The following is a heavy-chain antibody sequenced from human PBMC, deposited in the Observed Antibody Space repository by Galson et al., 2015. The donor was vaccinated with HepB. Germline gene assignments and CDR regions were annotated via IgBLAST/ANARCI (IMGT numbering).Heavy chain of an antibody. D-gene: IGHD3-3*01. CDR2: IKQDGSEK. V-gene: IGHV3-7*03. CDR1: GFTFSSYW. J-gene: IGHJ5*02. CDR3: ARDTRRRTIFGVVSNWFDP. Sequence: SLRLSCAASGFTFSSYWMSWVRQAPGKGLEWVANIKQDGSEKYYVDSVKGRFTISRDNAKNSLYLQMNSLRAEDTAVYYCARDTRRRTIFGVVSNWFDPWGQGTLVTVSS.